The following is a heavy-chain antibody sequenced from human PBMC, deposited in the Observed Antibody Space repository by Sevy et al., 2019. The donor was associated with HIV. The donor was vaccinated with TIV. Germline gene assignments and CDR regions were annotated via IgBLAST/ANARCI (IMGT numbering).Heavy chain of an antibody. CDR1: GYTFTGYY. Sequence: ASVKVSCKASGYTFTGYYMHWVRQAPGQGLEWMGWINPNSGGTNYAQKFQGRVTMTRDTSISTDYMELSRLRSDDTAVYYCARVFSYYYDSSGYLLDYWGQGTLVTVSS. V-gene: IGHV1-2*02. J-gene: IGHJ4*02. CDR2: INPNSGGT. CDR3: ARVFSYYYDSSGYLLDY. D-gene: IGHD3-22*01.